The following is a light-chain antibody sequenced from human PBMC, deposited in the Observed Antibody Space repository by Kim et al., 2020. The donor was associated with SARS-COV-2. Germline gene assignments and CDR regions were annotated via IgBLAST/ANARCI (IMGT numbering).Light chain of an antibody. CDR3: LQSNNWPWT. CDR1: QSVSSS. CDR2: GAS. V-gene: IGKV3-15*01. Sequence: SVSPGERATVSCRASQSVSSSLAWYQQKPGQAPRVLVYGASTRATGIPVRFSGSGSGTEFTLTISSLQSEDFAVYYCLQSNNWPWTFGQGTKLEI. J-gene: IGKJ1*01.